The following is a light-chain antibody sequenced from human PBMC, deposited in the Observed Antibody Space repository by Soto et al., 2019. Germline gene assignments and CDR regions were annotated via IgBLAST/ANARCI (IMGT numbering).Light chain of an antibody. CDR1: QSISDW. Sequence: EIQRTQYPSTLSASVGARFTITCRASQSISDWLAWFQLKPGKSPKLLIYDDSSLESGFPSRFSGSGSGTEFPLTISSLQPDDFATYYCQQYNNYSTFGQGTQVEIK. V-gene: IGKV1-5*01. J-gene: IGKJ1*01. CDR2: DDS. CDR3: QQYNNYST.